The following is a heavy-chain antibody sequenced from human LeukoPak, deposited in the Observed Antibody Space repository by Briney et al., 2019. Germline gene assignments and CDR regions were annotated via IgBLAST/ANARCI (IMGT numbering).Heavy chain of an antibody. V-gene: IGHV4-4*02. CDR3: ARVGGDCSGGSCYNTPAAFDI. CDR1: GGSISSSNW. J-gene: IGHJ3*02. CDR2: IYHSGST. D-gene: IGHD2-15*01. Sequence: SETLSLTCAVSGGSISSSNWWSWVRQPPGKGLEWIGEIYHSGSTNYNPSLKSRVTISVDKSKNRFSLKLSSVTAADTAVYYCARVGGDCSGGSCYNTPAAFDIWGQGTMVTVSS.